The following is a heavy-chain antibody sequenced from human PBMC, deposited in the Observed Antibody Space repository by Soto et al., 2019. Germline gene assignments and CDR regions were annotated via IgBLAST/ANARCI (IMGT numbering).Heavy chain of an antibody. D-gene: IGHD6-13*01. CDR1: GFTFSSYS. CDR3: ARDMGYSGSFDY. J-gene: IGHJ4*02. V-gene: IGHV3-21*01. Sequence: EVQLVESGGGLVKPGGSLRLSCAASGFTFSSYSMNWVRQAPGKGLEWVSSISSSSSYIYYADSVKGRFTISRDNAKNSLYLQMNSLRAEDTAVYYCARDMGYSGSFDYWGQGTLVTVSS. CDR2: ISSSSSYI.